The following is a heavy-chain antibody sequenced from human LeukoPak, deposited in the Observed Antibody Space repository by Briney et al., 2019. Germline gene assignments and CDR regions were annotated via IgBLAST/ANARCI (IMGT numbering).Heavy chain of an antibody. Sequence: ASVKVSCKASGYTFTSYYMHRVRQAPGQGLEWMGWIVPNSGGTHYAQKFQGRVTMTRDTSISTVYMELSSLRSDDTAVYSCARDGTMVRGVIHYYYYYMDVWGKGTTVTVSS. D-gene: IGHD3-10*01. CDR1: GYTFTSYY. J-gene: IGHJ6*03. V-gene: IGHV1-2*02. CDR3: ARDGTMVRGVIHYYYYYMDV. CDR2: IVPNSGGT.